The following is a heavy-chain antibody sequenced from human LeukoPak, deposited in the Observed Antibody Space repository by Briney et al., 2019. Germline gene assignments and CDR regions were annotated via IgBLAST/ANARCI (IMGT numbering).Heavy chain of an antibody. Sequence: PSETLSLTCTVSGASISSSNDYWGWIRQAPGKGLEWIGSGFYGGSAHYNPSLKSRATISVDTSKNQFSLKLTSVPAPDAAMYYCARQCATASADTRGYFDFWGQGTVVTVSS. V-gene: IGHV4-39*01. CDR1: GASISSSNDY. D-gene: IGHD2-2*01. CDR2: GFYGGSA. J-gene: IGHJ4*02. CDR3: ARQCATASADTRGYFDF.